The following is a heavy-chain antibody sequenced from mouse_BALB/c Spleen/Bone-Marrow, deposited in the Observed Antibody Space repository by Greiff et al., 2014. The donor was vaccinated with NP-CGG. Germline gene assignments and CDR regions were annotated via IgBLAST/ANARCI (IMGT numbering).Heavy chain of an antibody. Sequence: EVMLVESGGGLVKPGGSLKLSCAASGFAFSSYDMSWVRQTPEKRLEWVAYISSGGGCTYYADTVKGRFTISRDNAKNTLYLQMSSLKSEDTAMYYCARQILRGFGYWGQGTPVTVSA. J-gene: IGHJ3*02. V-gene: IGHV5-12-1*01. CDR2: ISSGGGCT. CDR3: ARQILRGFGY. CDR1: GFAFSSYD. D-gene: IGHD1-1*01.